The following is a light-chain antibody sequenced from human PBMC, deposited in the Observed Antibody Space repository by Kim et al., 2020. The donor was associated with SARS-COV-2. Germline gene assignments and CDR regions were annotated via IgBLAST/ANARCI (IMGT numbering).Light chain of an antibody. CDR2: DVS. J-gene: IGLJ3*02. V-gene: IGLV2-14*04. Sequence: GQSITISCTGTSSDVGGYNYVSSYQQHPGKAPKLMIYDVSNRPSGVSNRFSASKSGNTASLTISGLQAEDEADYYCSSYTTSSTWVFGGGTQLTVL. CDR1: SSDVGGYNY. CDR3: SSYTTSSTWV.